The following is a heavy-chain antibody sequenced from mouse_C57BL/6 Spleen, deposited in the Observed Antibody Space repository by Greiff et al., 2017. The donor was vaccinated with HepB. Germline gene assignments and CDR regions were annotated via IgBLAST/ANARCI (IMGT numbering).Heavy chain of an antibody. CDR3: ARSGNYYGSSDYAMDY. Sequence: VQLQQSGPELVKPGASVKISCKASGYTFTDYYMNWVKQSHGKSLEWIGDINPNNGGTSYNQKFKGKATLTVDKSSSTAYMELRSLTSEDSAVYYCARSGNYYGSSDYAMDYWGQGTSVTVSS. J-gene: IGHJ4*01. D-gene: IGHD1-1*01. CDR1: GYTFTDYY. CDR2: INPNNGGT. V-gene: IGHV1-26*01.